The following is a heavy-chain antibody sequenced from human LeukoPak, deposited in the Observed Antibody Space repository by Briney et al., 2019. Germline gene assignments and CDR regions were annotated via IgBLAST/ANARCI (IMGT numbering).Heavy chain of an antibody. V-gene: IGHV3-21*04. CDR3: ARDGSNSNWFDP. CDR1: GFTFSSYS. Sequence: GGSLRLSCAAAGFTFSSYSMNWVRQAPGKGLEWVSSISSSSSYIYYADSVKGRFTISRDNAKNSLYLQMNSLRAEDTAVYYCARDGSNSNWFDPWGQGTLVTVSS. D-gene: IGHD4-11*01. J-gene: IGHJ5*02. CDR2: ISSSSSYI.